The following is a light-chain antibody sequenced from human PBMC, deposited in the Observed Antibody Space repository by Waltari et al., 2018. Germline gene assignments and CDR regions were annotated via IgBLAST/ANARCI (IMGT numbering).Light chain of an antibody. CDR3: QSYDSSLWV. Sequence: QSVLTQPPSVSGAPGQRVTISCTGSSSNIGAGYDVHWYQQLPGTAPKLLISGNSNRPSGVPERFSGSKSGTSASLAITGLQAEDEADYYCQSYDSSLWVFGGGTKLTVL. V-gene: IGLV1-40*01. CDR1: SSNIGAGYD. J-gene: IGLJ3*02. CDR2: GNS.